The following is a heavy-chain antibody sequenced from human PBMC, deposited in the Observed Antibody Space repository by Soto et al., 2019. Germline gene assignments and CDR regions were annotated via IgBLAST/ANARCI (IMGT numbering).Heavy chain of an antibody. CDR1: GFTFSSYG. V-gene: IGHV3-33*01. CDR2: IWYDGSNK. J-gene: IGHJ4*02. D-gene: IGHD3-22*01. CDR3: GRAGYDSSGYYFDY. Sequence: QVQLVESGGGVVQPGRSLRLSCAASGFTFSSYGMHWVRQAPGKGLEWVAVIWYDGSNKYYADSVKGRFTISRDNSKNTLYLQMTSLRAEDTAVYYCGRAGYDSSGYYFDYWGQGTLFTVSS.